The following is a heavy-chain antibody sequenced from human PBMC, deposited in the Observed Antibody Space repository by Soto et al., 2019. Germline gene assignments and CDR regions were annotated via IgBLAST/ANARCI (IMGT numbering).Heavy chain of an antibody. CDR2: IYHSGST. Sequence: SETLSLTCAVSGGSISSSNWWSWVRQPPGKGLEWVGEIYHSGSTNYIPSLKSRVTISVDKSKNQFSLKLSSVTAADTAVYYCARDRYRGGGMDNIYSNYYYYYGMDVWGQGTTVTVSS. J-gene: IGHJ6*02. CDR3: ARDRYRGGGMDNIYSNYYYYYGMDV. CDR1: GGSISSSNW. D-gene: IGHD4-4*01. V-gene: IGHV4-4*02.